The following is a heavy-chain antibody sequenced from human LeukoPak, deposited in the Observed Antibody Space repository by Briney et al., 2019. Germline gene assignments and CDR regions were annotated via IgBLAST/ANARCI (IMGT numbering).Heavy chain of an antibody. V-gene: IGHV3-21*01. CDR3: ARDSGFCSSRSCSLGY. Sequence: GGSLRLSCAASGFTLSIYTMNWVRRAPGKGLEWVSSISSSSSYIYYADSVKGRFTISRDNAKNSLYLQMNSLRAEDTAVYYCARDSGFCSSRSCSLGYWGQGTLVTVSS. D-gene: IGHD2-15*01. CDR1: GFTLSIYT. CDR2: ISSSSSYI. J-gene: IGHJ4*02.